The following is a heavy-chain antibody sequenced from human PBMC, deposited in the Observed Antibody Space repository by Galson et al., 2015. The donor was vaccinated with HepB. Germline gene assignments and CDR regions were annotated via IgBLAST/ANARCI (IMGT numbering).Heavy chain of an antibody. Sequence: SLRLSCAASGFTFNSYAMHWVRQAPGKGLQWVAVITHDGTNKFYARSVKGRFTISRDNSGNTLFLHINSLRPEDTALYYGVKGGGYSAIRGRGGFDSWGQGALVTVSS. CDR2: ITHDGTNK. D-gene: IGHD5-12*01. J-gene: IGHJ4*02. V-gene: IGHV3-30*04. CDR3: VKGGGYSAIRGRGGFDS. CDR1: GFTFNSYA.